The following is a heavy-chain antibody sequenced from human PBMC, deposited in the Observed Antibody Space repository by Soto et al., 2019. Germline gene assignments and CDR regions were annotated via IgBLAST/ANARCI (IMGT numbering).Heavy chain of an antibody. CDR2: ISKDGSVI. J-gene: IGHJ4*02. V-gene: IGHV3-30-3*01. D-gene: IGHD3-10*01. Sequence: LRLSCAASGFSFSRFAIHWVRQAPGKGLEWVAVISKDGSVIYYADSVKGRFTISRDNSKSSLFLQVNSLTSEDTAVYHCARSRSGAVPDSLGLWGQGTLVTVSS. CDR3: ARSRSGAVPDSLGL. CDR1: GFSFSRFA.